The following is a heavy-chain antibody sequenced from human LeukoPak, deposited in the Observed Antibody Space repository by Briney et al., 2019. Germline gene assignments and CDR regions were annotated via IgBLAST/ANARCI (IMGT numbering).Heavy chain of an antibody. J-gene: IGHJ6*02. CDR2: ISTSTSTM. CDR1: GFTFSDYT. CDR3: AKDTAVAGRTRGYYYYAMDV. Sequence: GGSLRLSCAASGFTFSDYTMNWVRQAPGKGLEWVSYISTSTSTMYYADSVKGRFTISRDNAKNSLYLQMNSLRDEDTAVYYCAKDTAVAGRTRGYYYYAMDVWGQGTTVTVSS. D-gene: IGHD6-19*01. V-gene: IGHV3-48*02.